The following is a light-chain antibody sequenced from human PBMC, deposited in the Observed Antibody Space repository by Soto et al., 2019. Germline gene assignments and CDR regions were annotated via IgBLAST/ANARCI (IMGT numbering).Light chain of an antibody. CDR2: AAS. V-gene: IGKV1-39*01. J-gene: IGKJ1*01. CDR1: QSINNY. Sequence: DIQMTQSPSSLSASVGDRVTITCRASQSINNYLNWYQQKPGKAPKVLIYAASNLKSGVPLRFSGSGSGTEFTLAISSLQPDDFATYYCQQYNSYPWTFGQGTKVEIK. CDR3: QQYNSYPWT.